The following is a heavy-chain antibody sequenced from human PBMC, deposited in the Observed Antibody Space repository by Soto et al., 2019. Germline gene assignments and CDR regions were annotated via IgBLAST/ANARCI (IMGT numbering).Heavy chain of an antibody. D-gene: IGHD2-15*01. J-gene: IGHJ4*02. CDR2: ISYDGSNK. CDR1: GFTFSSYG. Sequence: QVQLVESGGGVVQPGRSLRLSCAASGFTFSSYGMHWVRQAPGKGLEWVAVISYDGSNKYYADSVKGRFTISRDNSKNTLYLQMNSLRAEDTAVYYCAKDLSIVVVVADGFDYWGQGTLVTVSS. CDR3: AKDLSIVVVVADGFDY. V-gene: IGHV3-30*18.